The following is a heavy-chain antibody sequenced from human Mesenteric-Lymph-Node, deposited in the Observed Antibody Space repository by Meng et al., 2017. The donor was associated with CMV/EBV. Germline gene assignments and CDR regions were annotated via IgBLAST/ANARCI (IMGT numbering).Heavy chain of an antibody. D-gene: IGHD3-22*01. Sequence: ASAKVSCKASGYTFTSYGISWVRQAPGQGLEWMGWISAYNGNTNYAQILQGRVTMTTDTSTSTAYMELRSLRSDDTAVYYCARGGYYYDTGVPFDYWGQGTLVTVSS. J-gene: IGHJ4*02. CDR1: GYTFTSYG. V-gene: IGHV1-18*01. CDR2: ISAYNGNT. CDR3: ARGGYYYDTGVPFDY.